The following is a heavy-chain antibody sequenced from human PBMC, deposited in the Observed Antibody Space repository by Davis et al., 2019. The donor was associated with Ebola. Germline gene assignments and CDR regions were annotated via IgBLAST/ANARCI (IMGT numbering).Heavy chain of an antibody. CDR2: IKEDGSAT. V-gene: IGHV3-7*01. CDR3: ARGRDYALDI. Sequence: GESLKISCAASGVMFSRYWMSWVRQAPGKGLEWVANIKEDGSATNYVDSVKGRFTISRDNAKNSLYLQMNSLRDDDTAVYYCARGRDYALDIWGQGTMVTVSS. J-gene: IGHJ3*02. D-gene: IGHD2-21*02. CDR1: GVMFSRYW.